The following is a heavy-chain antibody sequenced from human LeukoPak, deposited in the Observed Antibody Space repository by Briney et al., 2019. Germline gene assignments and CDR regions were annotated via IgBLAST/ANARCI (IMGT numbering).Heavy chain of an antibody. D-gene: IGHD3-10*01. CDR1: GFTFSSYA. J-gene: IGHJ5*02. CDR2: MSYDGSNK. V-gene: IGHV3-30*01. Sequence: GGSLRLSCAASGFTFSSYAMHWVRQAPGKGLEWVAVMSYDGSNKYYADSVKGRFTISRDNSKNTLYLQMNSLRAEDTAVYYCARDGSYYGPFDPWGQGTLVTVSS. CDR3: ARDGSYYGPFDP.